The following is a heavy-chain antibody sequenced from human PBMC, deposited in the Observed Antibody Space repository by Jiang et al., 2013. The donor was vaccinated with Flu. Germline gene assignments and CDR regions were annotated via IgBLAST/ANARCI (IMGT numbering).Heavy chain of an antibody. CDR1: Y. CDR3: AVGPYGDYGYFQH. Sequence: YWSWIRQPPGKGLEWIGYIYYSGSTNYNPSLKSRVTISVDTSKNQFSLKLSSVTAADTAVYYCAVGPYGDYGYFQHWGQGTLVTVSS. J-gene: IGHJ1*01. CDR2: IYYSGST. D-gene: IGHD4-17*01. V-gene: IGHV4-59*01.